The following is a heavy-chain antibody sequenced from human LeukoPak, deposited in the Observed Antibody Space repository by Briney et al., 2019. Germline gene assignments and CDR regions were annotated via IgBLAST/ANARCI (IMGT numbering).Heavy chain of an antibody. CDR3: AELGITMIGGV. D-gene: IGHD3-10*02. CDR1: GFTFSNYN. J-gene: IGHJ6*04. CDR2: ITLSSSTI. V-gene: IGHV3-48*01. Sequence: PGGSLRLSCAASGFTFSNYNMHWVRQAPGKGLEWVSYITLSSSTIYYADSVKGRFTISRDNAKKSLYLQMNSLRAEDTAVYYCAELGITMIGGVWGKGTTVTISS.